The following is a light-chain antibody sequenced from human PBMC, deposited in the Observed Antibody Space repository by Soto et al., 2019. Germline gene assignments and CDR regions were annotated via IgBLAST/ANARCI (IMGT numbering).Light chain of an antibody. CDR2: AAS. V-gene: IGKV3-20*01. J-gene: IGKJ4*01. CDR1: QSVNSNY. CDR3: QQYGSSPLT. Sequence: EIVLTQFPGTLSLSPGERATLSCRASQSVNSNYLAWYQQKPGQAPRLLIYAASARATGFPDRFSGSGSGSDFTLTISRLEPEDFAVYYCQQYGSSPLTFGGGTKVDIK.